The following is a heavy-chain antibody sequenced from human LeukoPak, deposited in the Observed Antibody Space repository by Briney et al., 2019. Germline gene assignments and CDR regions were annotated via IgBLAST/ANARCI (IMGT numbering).Heavy chain of an antibody. CDR2: INEGGSAD. J-gene: IGHJ4*02. D-gene: IGHD3-22*01. V-gene: IGHV3-7*01. CDR1: GFSFSTLW. CDR3: VRDWEHSRAY. Sequence: GGSLRLSCAASGFSFSTLWMSWVRQAPGKGLEWVANINEGGSADYYADSVRGRFTISRDNAKNSLHLQMNSLRAEDTAVYYCVRDWEHSRAYWGQGTLVTVSS.